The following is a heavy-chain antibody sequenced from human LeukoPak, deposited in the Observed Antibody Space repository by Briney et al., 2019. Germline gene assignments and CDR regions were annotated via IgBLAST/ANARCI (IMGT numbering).Heavy chain of an antibody. CDR3: AKARVFGGYSYEDGLTN. V-gene: IGHV3-21*01. Sequence: AGGSLRLSCAASDFTFSSLSMNWVRQAPGKGLEWVSSISSSSIYIYYVDSVKGRFTISRDNSKNTLYLQMNSPRAEDTAVYYCAKARVFGGYSYEDGLTNWGQGTLVTVSS. D-gene: IGHD5-18*01. CDR2: ISSSSIYI. J-gene: IGHJ4*02. CDR1: DFTFSSLS.